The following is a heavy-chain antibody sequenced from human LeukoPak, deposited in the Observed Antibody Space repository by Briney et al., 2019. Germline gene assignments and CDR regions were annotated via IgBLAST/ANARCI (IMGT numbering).Heavy chain of an antibody. Sequence: GGSLRLSCTASGFTFSNYGMHWVRQAPGKGLEWVAVIWYDGSNKYYADSVKGRFTISRDNSKNTLYLQMNSLRAEDTALYYCARDNSDADAFDVWGQGTMVTVSS. V-gene: IGHV3-33*01. D-gene: IGHD4-23*01. J-gene: IGHJ3*01. CDR2: IWYDGSNK. CDR3: ARDNSDADAFDV. CDR1: GFTFSNYG.